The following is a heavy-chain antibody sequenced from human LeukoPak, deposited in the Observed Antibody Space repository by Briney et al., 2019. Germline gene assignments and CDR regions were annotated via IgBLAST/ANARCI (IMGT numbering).Heavy chain of an antibody. Sequence: ASVKVSCKASGYTFTAHYIHWVRQAPGQGLEWMGWINPNSGGTNYAQKFRGRVTMTRDTSISTAYMELSRLRSDDTAVYYCARGVAYDILTGYFSYYFDYWGQGTLVTVSS. J-gene: IGHJ4*02. D-gene: IGHD3-9*01. V-gene: IGHV1-2*02. CDR3: ARGVAYDILTGYFSYYFDY. CDR2: INPNSGGT. CDR1: GYTFTAHY.